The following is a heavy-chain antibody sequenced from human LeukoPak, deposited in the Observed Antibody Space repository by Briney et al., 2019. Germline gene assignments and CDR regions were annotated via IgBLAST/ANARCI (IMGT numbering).Heavy chain of an antibody. V-gene: IGHV1-18*01. CDR1: GYTFTSYG. CDR3: ARVRGCSSTSCYGLGWFDP. D-gene: IGHD2-2*01. CDR2: ISAYNGNT. J-gene: IGHJ5*02. Sequence: ASVKVSCKASGYTFTSYGISWVRQAPGQGLEWMGWISAYNGNTNYAQKLQGRVTMPTDTSTSTAYMELRSLRSDDTAVYYCARVRGCSSTSCYGLGWFDPWGQGTLVTVSS.